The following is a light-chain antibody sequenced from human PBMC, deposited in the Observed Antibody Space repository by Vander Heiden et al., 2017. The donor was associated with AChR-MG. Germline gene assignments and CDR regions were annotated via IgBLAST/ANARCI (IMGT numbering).Light chain of an antibody. CDR2: DAS. J-gene: IGKJ1*01. CDR1: QSVSRNY. CDR3: QQYGTSPPWT. V-gene: IGKV3D-20*01. Sequence: EIVLTQSPATLSLSPGERATLSCGASQSVSRNYLAWYQQRPGLAPRLLIYDASTRATGVPDRFSGSGSGTDFTLTISRLEPEDFAVYYCQQYGTSPPWTFGQGTRAEIK.